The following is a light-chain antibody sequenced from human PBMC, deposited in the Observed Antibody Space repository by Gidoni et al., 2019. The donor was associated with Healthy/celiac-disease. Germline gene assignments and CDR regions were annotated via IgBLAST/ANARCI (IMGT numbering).Light chain of an antibody. CDR3: AAWDDSLNCWV. Sequence: HSVLTQPPSASGTPGQRVTISCSGSSSNIGSNTVNWYQQLPGTAPKLLIYRNNQRPSVVPDRFSRSKSGTSASLSVCGLQSEDEADYYCAAWDDSLNCWVFGGGTKLTVL. CDR1: SSNIGSNT. CDR2: RNN. V-gene: IGLV1-44*01. J-gene: IGLJ3*02.